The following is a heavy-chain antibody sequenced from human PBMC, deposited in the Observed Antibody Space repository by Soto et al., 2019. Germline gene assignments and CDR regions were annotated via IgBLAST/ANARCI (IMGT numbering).Heavy chain of an antibody. V-gene: IGHV3-30*03. CDR1: GFTFSSYG. CDR3: XXXXXXSDY. CDR2: ISYDGSKK. Sequence: QVQLVESGGGVVQPGRSLRLSCAASGFTFSSYGMHWVRQAPGKGLEWVAVISYDGSKKYYADSVKGRFTISRDNSKNTMYLQMSSLGAEXXXXXXXXXXXXXSDYXGQGTLVTVSS. J-gene: IGHJ4*02.